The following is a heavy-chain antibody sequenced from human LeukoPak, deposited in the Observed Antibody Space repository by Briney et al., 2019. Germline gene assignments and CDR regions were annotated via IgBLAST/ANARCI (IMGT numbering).Heavy chain of an antibody. J-gene: IGHJ4*02. Sequence: GGSLRLSCAASGFTFRSYSMNWVRQAPGKGLEWVSAISGSGGSTYYADSVKGRFTISRDNSKNTLYLQMNSLRAEDTAVYYCAKLYGLLWKIDYWGQGTLVTVSS. D-gene: IGHD1-1*01. CDR2: ISGSGGST. CDR3: AKLYGLLWKIDY. V-gene: IGHV3-23*01. CDR1: GFTFRSYS.